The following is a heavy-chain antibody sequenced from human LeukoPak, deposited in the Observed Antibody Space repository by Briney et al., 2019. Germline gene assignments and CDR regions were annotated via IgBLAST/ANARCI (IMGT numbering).Heavy chain of an antibody. J-gene: IGHJ6*02. CDR2: INSDGSST. V-gene: IGHV3-74*01. Sequence: GGSLRLSCAASGFTFSSYWMHWVRQAPGKGLVWVSRINSDGSSTSYADFVKGRFTISRDNAKNTLYLQMNSLRAEDTAVYYCARGVVDPNYYYYGMDVWGQGATVTVSS. CDR3: ARGVVDPNYYYYGMDV. D-gene: IGHD2-15*01. CDR1: GFTFSSYW.